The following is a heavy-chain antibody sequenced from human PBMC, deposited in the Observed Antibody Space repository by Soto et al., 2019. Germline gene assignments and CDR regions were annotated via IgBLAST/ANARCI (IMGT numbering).Heavy chain of an antibody. V-gene: IGHV3-23*01. CDR2: ISGSGGST. J-gene: IGHJ6*03. Sequence: PGGSLRLSCAASGFTFSSYAMSWVRQAPGKGLEWASAISGSGGSTYYADSVKGRFTISRDNSKNTLYLQMNSLRAEDTAVYYCARAPGGCGCSGGSCSYYYYFYMDVWGKGTTVT. CDR3: ARAPGGCGCSGGSCSYYYYFYMDV. CDR1: GFTFSSYA. D-gene: IGHD2-15*01.